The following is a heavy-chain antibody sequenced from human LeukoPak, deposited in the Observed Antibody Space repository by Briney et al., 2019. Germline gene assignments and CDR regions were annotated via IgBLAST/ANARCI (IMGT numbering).Heavy chain of an antibody. CDR3: ARPRGGLGD. CDR1: GFIFSHYW. Sequence: GGSLRLFCAASGFIFSHYWMSWVRQAPGKGLEWVANIKQDGSDKCYVDSVKGRFTISRDNAKNSLYLQMNSLRAEDTAVYYCARPRGGLGDWGQGTLVTVSS. V-gene: IGHV3-7*01. J-gene: IGHJ4*02. D-gene: IGHD1-26*01. CDR2: IKQDGSDK.